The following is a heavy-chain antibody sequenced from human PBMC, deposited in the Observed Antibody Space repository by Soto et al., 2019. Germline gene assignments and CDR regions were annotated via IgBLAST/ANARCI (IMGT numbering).Heavy chain of an antibody. D-gene: IGHD2-2*01. CDR2: ISYDGSNK. CDR1: GFTFSSYG. J-gene: IGHJ4*02. CDR3: AKTTGYCSSTNCYELDY. Sequence: QVQLVESGGGVVQPGRSLRLSCAASGFTFSSYGMHWVRQAPGKGLEWVAVISYDGSNKYYADSVKGRFTISRDNSKDTLYLQMNSLRAEDTAVYYCAKTTGYCSSTNCYELDYWGQGTLVTVSS. V-gene: IGHV3-30*18.